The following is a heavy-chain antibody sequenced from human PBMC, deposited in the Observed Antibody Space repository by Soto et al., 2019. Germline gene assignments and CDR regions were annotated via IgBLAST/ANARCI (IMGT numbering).Heavy chain of an antibody. CDR1: GFTFSSYA. CDR3: AKDPPYSSGWYRLQATDY. Sequence: GGSLRLSCAASGFTFSSYAMSWVRQAPGKGLEWVSAISGSGGSTYYADSVKGRFTISRDNSKNTLYLQMNSLRAEDTAVYYCAKDPPYSSGWYRLQATDYWGQGTLVTVSS. CDR2: ISGSGGST. J-gene: IGHJ4*02. V-gene: IGHV3-23*01. D-gene: IGHD6-19*01.